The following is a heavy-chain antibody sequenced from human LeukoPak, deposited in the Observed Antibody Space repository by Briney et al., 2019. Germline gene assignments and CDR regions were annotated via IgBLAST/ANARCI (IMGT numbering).Heavy chain of an antibody. D-gene: IGHD5-12*01. CDR2: ISAYNGNT. Sequence: ASVKVSCKASGYTFTSYGISWVRQAPGQGLEWMGWISAYNGNTNYAQKLQGRVTMTTDTSTSTAYMELRSLRSDDTAVYYCARVGYSGYQGDAFDIWGQGTMVTASS. V-gene: IGHV1-18*01. J-gene: IGHJ3*02. CDR3: ARVGYSGYQGDAFDI. CDR1: GYTFTSYG.